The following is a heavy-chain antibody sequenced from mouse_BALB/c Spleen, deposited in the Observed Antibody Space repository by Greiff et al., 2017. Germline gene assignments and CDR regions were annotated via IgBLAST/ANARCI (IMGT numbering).Heavy chain of an antibody. CDR3: ARRMITTRGAMDY. CDR1: GFTFSSYA. V-gene: IGHV5-9-4*01. Sequence: EVKLVESGGGLVKPGGSLKLSCAASGFTFSSYAMSWVRQSPEKRLEWVAEISSGGSYTYYPDTVTGRFTISRDNAKNTLYLEMSSLRSEDTAMYYCARRMITTRGAMDYWGQGTSVTVSS. CDR2: ISSGGSYT. D-gene: IGHD2-4*01. J-gene: IGHJ4*01.